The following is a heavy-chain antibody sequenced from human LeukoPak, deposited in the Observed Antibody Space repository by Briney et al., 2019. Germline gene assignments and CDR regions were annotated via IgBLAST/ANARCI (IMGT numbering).Heavy chain of an antibody. V-gene: IGHV4-39*01. CDR1: GGSISSSSYY. CDR2: IYYSGST. Sequence: KASETLSLTCTVSGGSISSSSYYWGWIRQPPGKGLEWIGSIYYSGSTYYNPSLKSRVTISVDTSKNQFSLKLSSVTAADTAVYYCTRQRLYSSGWTRFDYWGQGTLVTVSS. CDR3: TRQRLYSSGWTRFDY. D-gene: IGHD6-19*01. J-gene: IGHJ4*02.